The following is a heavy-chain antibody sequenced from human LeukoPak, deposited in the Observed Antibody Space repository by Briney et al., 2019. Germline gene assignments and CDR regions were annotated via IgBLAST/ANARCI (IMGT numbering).Heavy chain of an antibody. V-gene: IGHV1-8*01. CDR3: ARGSRYEWELQPYAFDI. Sequence: GASVKVSCKAPGYTFTSYDINWVRQATGQGLEWMGWMNPNSGNTGYAQKFQGRVTMTGNTSISTAYMELSSLRSEDTAVYYCARGSRYEWELQPYAFDIWGQGTMVTVSS. CDR2: MNPNSGNT. D-gene: IGHD1-26*01. CDR1: GYTFTSYD. J-gene: IGHJ3*02.